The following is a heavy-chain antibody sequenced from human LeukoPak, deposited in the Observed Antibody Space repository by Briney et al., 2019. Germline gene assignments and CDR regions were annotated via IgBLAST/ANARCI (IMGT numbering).Heavy chain of an antibody. CDR2: MWYDGSKD. J-gene: IGHJ4*02. D-gene: IGHD6-6*01. Sequence: PGGSLRLSCAAPGFSFSTYGIHWVRQAPGEGLEWVAVMWYDGSKDYYADSVKGRFTISRDTSKNTLYLQMNNLRAEDTAVYYCAKDRETYEYTFDYWGQGTLVTVSS. CDR3: AKDRETYEYTFDY. V-gene: IGHV3-33*06. CDR1: GFSFSTYG.